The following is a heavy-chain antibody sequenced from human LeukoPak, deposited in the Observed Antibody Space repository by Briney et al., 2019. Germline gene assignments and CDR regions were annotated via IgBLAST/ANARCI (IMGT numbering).Heavy chain of an antibody. CDR2: ISNYNGYP. V-gene: IGHV1-18*01. D-gene: IGHD3-22*01. Sequence: ASVKVSCKASGYIFSNYGINWVRQAPGQGLEWMGWISNYNGYPNYAQKVQGRVIMTTDRSTGTAYMELRSLRSDDTAVYYCARDSLHRLYYDKSGCYRNPFDIWGQGTKVTVSS. CDR1: GYIFSNYG. J-gene: IGHJ3*02. CDR3: ARDSLHRLYYDKSGCYRNPFDI.